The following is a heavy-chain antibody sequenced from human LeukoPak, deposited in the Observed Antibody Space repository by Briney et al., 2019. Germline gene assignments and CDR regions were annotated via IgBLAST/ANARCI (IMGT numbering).Heavy chain of an antibody. D-gene: IGHD3-10*01. Sequence: SETLSLTCAVYGGSFSGYYWSWIRQPPGKGLEWIGEINHSGSTNYNPSLKSRVTISVDTSKNQFSLKLSSVTAADTAVYYCGQSPGVRIFDYWGQGTLVTVSS. CDR3: GQSPGVRIFDY. J-gene: IGHJ4*02. V-gene: IGHV4-34*01. CDR1: GGSFSGYY. CDR2: INHSGST.